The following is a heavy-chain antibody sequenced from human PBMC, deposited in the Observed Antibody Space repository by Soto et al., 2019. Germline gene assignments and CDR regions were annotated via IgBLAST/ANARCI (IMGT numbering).Heavy chain of an antibody. CDR1: AGPFTSYA. CDR3: ARTDYYASSGYYYFDY. J-gene: IGHJ4*02. V-gene: IGHV1-69*01. Sequence: VTVSCTASAGPFTSYAIVWVRQAPGQGLEWMGGIIPIFGTTKHAQKFQCRVTSSADESTSTVYMELSRLTSEDTALYYRARTDYYASSGYYYFDYWGQGTPVTVSS. CDR2: IIPIFGTT. D-gene: IGHD3-22*01.